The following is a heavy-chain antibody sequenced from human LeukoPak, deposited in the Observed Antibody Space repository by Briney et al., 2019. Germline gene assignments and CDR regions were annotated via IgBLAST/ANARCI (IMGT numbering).Heavy chain of an antibody. V-gene: IGHV3-21*01. J-gene: IGHJ4*02. D-gene: IGHD3-22*01. CDR2: ISSSSSYI. CDR3: ARSHSSGYFHIDY. Sequence: KPGGSLRLSCAASGFTFSSYSMNWVRQAPGKGLEWVSSISSSSSYIYYADSVKGRFTISRDNAKNSLYLQMNSLRAEDTAVYYCARSHSSGYFHIDYWGQGTLVTVSS. CDR1: GFTFSSYS.